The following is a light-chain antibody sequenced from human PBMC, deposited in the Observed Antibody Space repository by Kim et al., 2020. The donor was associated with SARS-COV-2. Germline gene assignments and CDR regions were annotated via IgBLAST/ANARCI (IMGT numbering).Light chain of an antibody. Sequence: GQTARITCSGDALPKKHAYWYQQKSGQAPVLVIYEDSKRPSEIPERFSGSRSGTMATLTISGAQVEDEADYYCYSTDRSGNHRVFGGGTKLTVL. V-gene: IGLV3-10*01. CDR2: EDS. CDR1: ALPKKH. CDR3: YSTDRSGNHRV. J-gene: IGLJ3*02.